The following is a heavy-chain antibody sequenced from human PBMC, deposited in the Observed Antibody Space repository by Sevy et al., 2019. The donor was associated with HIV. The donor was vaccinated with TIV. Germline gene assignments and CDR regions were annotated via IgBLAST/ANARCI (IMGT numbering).Heavy chain of an antibody. D-gene: IGHD2-2*01. CDR2: ISSSSSYI. V-gene: IGHV3-21*01. J-gene: IGHJ6*02. CDR1: GFTLSSYS. CDR3: ARADIVVVPAAIGRFYYGMDV. Sequence: GGSLRLSCAASGFTLSSYSMNWVRQAPGKGLEWVSSISSSSSYIYYADSVKGRFTISRDNAKNSLYLQMNSLRAEDTAVYYCARADIVVVPAAIGRFYYGMDVWGQGTTVTVSS.